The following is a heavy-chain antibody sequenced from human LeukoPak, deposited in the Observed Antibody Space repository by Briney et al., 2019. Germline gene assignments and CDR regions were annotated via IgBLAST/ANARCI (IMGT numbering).Heavy chain of an antibody. V-gene: IGHV1-2*02. D-gene: IGHD1-26*01. CDR1: GYTFTDYY. Sequence: ASVKVSCKASGYTFTDYYLYWVRQAPGQGLEWMGWIHPNSGGTTYAQKFQGRVTVTRDTSISTVYMELSSLRSDDTAVYYCARDSRRIEGAKDYWGQGTLVTVSS. CDR2: IHPNSGGT. CDR3: ARDSRRIEGAKDY. J-gene: IGHJ4*02.